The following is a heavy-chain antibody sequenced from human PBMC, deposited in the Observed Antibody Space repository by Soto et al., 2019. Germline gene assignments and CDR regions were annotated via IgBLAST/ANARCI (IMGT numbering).Heavy chain of an antibody. D-gene: IGHD6-19*01. CDR3: ATDPRQNPSGWRSFQH. Sequence: GASVKVSCKVSGYTLTELSMHWVRQAPGKGLEWMGGFDPEDGETIYAQKFQGRVTMTEDTSTDTAYMELSSLRSEDTAVYYCATDPRQNPSGWRSFQHWGQGTLVTVSS. J-gene: IGHJ1*01. V-gene: IGHV1-24*01. CDR1: GYTLTELS. CDR2: FDPEDGET.